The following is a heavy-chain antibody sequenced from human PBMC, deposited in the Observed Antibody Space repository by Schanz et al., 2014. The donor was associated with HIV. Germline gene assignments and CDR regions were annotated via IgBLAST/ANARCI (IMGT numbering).Heavy chain of an antibody. CDR3: ARELITVPNSYYSHFGMDV. V-gene: IGHV1-2*02. D-gene: IGHD2-2*01. J-gene: IGHJ6*02. Sequence: QVQLVQSGAEVRKPGASVKVACKASGFTLTSYYIHWVRQAPGQGLEWMGWIDPNSGDTNYAPKFQGRVTVTSDTSIRTTYMEVRRLRYDDTAVYFCARELITVPNSYYSHFGMDVWGQGTTVTVSS. CDR2: IDPNSGDT. CDR1: GFTLTSYY.